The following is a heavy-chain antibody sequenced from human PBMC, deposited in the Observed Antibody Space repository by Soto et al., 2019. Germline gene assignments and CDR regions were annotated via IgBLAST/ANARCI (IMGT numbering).Heavy chain of an antibody. J-gene: IGHJ3*02. Sequence: ASVKVSCKASGGTFSSYAISWVRQAPGQGLEWMGGIIPIFATANYAQKFQGRVTITADGSTNTAYMELSTLRSEDTAVYYCARDSVVATHAFDIWGQGTMVTVS. CDR2: IIPIFATA. V-gene: IGHV1-69*13. CDR3: ARDSVVATHAFDI. CDR1: GGTFSSYA. D-gene: IGHD1-26*01.